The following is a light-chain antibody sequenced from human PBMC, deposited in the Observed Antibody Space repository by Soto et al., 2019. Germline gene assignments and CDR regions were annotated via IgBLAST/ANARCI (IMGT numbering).Light chain of an antibody. CDR1: QSVATN. J-gene: IGKJ1*01. V-gene: IGKV3-15*01. CDR2: GAS. Sequence: EAVLTQSPATLSVSPGERATLSCRASQSVATNLAWYQQRPGQAPRLLIYGASKRAIGLPARFSGSGSGTEFTLNITSVQSEDFAVYYCQQYNNWPQTFDQGTKVEIK. CDR3: QQYNNWPQT.